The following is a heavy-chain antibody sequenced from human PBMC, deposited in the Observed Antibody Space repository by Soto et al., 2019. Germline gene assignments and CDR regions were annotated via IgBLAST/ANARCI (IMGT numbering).Heavy chain of an antibody. CDR1: GFTFSSYA. Sequence: QVQLVESGGGVVQPGRSLRLSCAASGFTFSSYAMHWVRQAPGKGLEWVAVISYDGSNKYYADSVKGRFTISRDNSKNTLYLQMNSLRAEDTALYYCAREFGVVGGPFDYWGQGTLVTVSS. CDR2: ISYDGSNK. CDR3: AREFGVVGGPFDY. D-gene: IGHD2-15*01. J-gene: IGHJ4*02. V-gene: IGHV3-30-3*01.